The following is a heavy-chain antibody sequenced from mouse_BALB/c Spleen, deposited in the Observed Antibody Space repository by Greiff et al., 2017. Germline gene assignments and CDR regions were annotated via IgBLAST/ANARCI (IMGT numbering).Heavy chain of an antibody. J-gene: IGHJ2*01. CDR1: GFNFTDYY. V-gene: IGHV14-3*02. CDR2: IDPANGST. Sequence: EVKLLESGAELVKPGASVKMSCKASGFNFTDYYMHWVKQSPEQSLEWIGRIDPANGSTKYDQKFKGKATVTVDKSSITAYLQLSSLTSEDTAVYYSAPAYYSNDRGLDYWGQGTTLTVSS. D-gene: IGHD2-5*01. CDR3: APAYYSNDRGLDY.